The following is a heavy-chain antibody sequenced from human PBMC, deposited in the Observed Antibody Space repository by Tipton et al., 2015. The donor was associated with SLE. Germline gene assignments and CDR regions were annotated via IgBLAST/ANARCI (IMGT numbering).Heavy chain of an antibody. CDR1: GGSISSYY. V-gene: IGHV4-31*03. CDR3: ARDGGGEFGGVIPFDF. Sequence: TLSLTCTVSGGSISSYYWSWIRQHPGKGLEWIGYIHYSGSTFYNPSLQSRVTISVDTSKNRFSLNLKSVTAADTAVYYCARDGGGEFGGVIPFDFWGQGTLVTVSS. CDR2: IHYSGST. D-gene: IGHD3-16*02. J-gene: IGHJ4*02.